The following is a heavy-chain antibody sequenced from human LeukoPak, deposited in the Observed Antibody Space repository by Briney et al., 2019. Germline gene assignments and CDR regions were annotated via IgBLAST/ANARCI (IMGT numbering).Heavy chain of an antibody. CDR3: ARDKGIAAARVWFDP. CDR2: ISSSSYI. J-gene: IGHJ5*02. Sequence: GGSLRLSCAASGFTFSSYSMNWVRQAPGKGLEWVSSISSSSYIYYADSVKGRFTISRDNAKNSLYLQMNSLRAEDTAVYYCARDKGIAAARVWFDPWGQGTLVTVSS. V-gene: IGHV3-21*01. D-gene: IGHD6-13*01. CDR1: GFTFSSYS.